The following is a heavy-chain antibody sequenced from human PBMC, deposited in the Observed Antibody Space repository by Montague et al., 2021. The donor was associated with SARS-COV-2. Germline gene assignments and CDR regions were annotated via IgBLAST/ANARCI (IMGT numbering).Heavy chain of an antibody. D-gene: IGHD1-26*01. CDR1: GFTFSSYW. CDR2: ISSDGSGT. Sequence: SLRLSCAASGFTFSSYWMHWVRQAPGKGLVWVSRISSDGSGTTYADSVKGRFTISRDNAKNTLYLQMNSLRAEDTAVYYCARDTDSGSYWDAFDIWGQGTMVTASS. CDR3: ARDTDSGSYWDAFDI. V-gene: IGHV3-74*01. J-gene: IGHJ3*02.